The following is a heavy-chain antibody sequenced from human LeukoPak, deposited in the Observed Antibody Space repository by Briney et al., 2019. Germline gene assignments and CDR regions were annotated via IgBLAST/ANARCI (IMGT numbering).Heavy chain of an antibody. V-gene: IGHV4-59*01. CDR2: IYYSGST. J-gene: IGHJ4*02. CDR1: GGSISSYY. D-gene: IGHD2-2*01. Sequence: PSETLSLTCTVSGGSISSYYWSWIRQPPGKGLEWIGYIYYSGSTNYNPSLKSRVTISVDTSKNQFSLKLSPVTAADTAVYYCARGRSDCSSTSCYFFDYWGQGTLVTVSS. CDR3: ARGRSDCSSTSCYFFDY.